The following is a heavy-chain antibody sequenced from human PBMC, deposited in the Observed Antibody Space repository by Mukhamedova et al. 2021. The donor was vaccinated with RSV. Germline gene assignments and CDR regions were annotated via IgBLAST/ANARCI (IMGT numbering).Heavy chain of an antibody. V-gene: IGHV3-30*19. D-gene: IGHD6-13*01. CDR2: ISHDGGDK. CDR3: ARDGDPSTWTFDY. CDR1: G. Sequence: GMHWVRQAPGKGLEWVARISHDGGDKHYADSVQGRFTISRDNSKNTLNLQMNSLRGEDTAVYYCARDGDPSTWTFDYWGQGTLVTV. J-gene: IGHJ4*02.